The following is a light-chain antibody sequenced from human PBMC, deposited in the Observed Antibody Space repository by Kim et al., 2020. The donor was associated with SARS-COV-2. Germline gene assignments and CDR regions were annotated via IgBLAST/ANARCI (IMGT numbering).Light chain of an antibody. J-gene: IGLJ3*02. Sequence: QSVLTQSPSVSGTPGQRVTISCFGSVSNIERNVVNWYQQFPGTAPKLLMYATDQRSSGVPDRFSGSRSGTSASLAISGLQSDDEADYYCATWDDSLNEWVFGGGTQLTVL. V-gene: IGLV1-44*01. CDR2: ATD. CDR3: ATWDDSLNEWV. CDR1: VSNIERNV.